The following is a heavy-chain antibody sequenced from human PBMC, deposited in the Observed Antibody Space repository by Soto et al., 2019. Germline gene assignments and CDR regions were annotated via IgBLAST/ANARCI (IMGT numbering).Heavy chain of an antibody. CDR3: ARDKDRLQLGGNYYYILDV. J-gene: IGHJ6*02. D-gene: IGHD1-1*01. CDR2: IMPVFPTP. CDR1: GGTFSTSA. V-gene: IGHV1-69*12. Sequence: QVQLXXXGAEVKKPGSSVKVSCKTSGGTFSTSAISWVRQAPGQGLEWVGGIMPVFPTPDYAQNFQGRVTITADDSTTTAYLELTSLRADDTAVYYCARDKDRLQLGGNYYYILDVWGQGTAITVSS.